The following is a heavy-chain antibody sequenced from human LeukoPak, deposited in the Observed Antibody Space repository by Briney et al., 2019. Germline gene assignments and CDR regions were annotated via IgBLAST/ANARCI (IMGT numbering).Heavy chain of an antibody. J-gene: IGHJ3*02. CDR3: ARRDYGVAFDI. CDR1: GGSISSGGYY. D-gene: IGHD4-17*01. Sequence: PSETLSLTCTVSGGSISSGGYYWSWIRQHPGKGLEWIGYIYYSGSTYYSPSLKSRVTISVDTSKNQFSLKLSSVTAADTAVYYCARRDYGVAFDIWGQGTMVTVSS. CDR2: IYYSGST. V-gene: IGHV4-31*03.